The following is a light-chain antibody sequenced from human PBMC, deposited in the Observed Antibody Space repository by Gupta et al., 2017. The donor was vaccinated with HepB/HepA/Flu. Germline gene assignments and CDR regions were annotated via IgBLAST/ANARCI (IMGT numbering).Light chain of an antibody. CDR1: QSVRYNY. V-gene: IGKV3-20*01. Sequence: EIVLTQSPGPLSLSPGERATLSCRASQSVRYNYIAWYQQKPGQAPRLLIHGISSRAPGIPDRFSGSGSGTDYTLSINGLAPEDSAVYYCQQYSSSVLTFGGGSKVEIK. J-gene: IGKJ4*01. CDR2: GIS. CDR3: QQYSSSVLT.